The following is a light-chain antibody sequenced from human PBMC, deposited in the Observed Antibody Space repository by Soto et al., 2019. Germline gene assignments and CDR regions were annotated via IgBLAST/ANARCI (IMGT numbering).Light chain of an antibody. Sequence: QSVLTQPASVSGSAGQSITISCSGTMRDVGAYNLVSWYQQHPGTAPKLIIYEVRNRPSGISSRFSGSRSGNTASLTISGLQSEDEGDYYCRAYTARSTLVFGVGTQLTVL. CDR1: MRDVGAYNL. J-gene: IGLJ3*02. V-gene: IGLV2-14*01. CDR2: EVR. CDR3: RAYTARSTLV.